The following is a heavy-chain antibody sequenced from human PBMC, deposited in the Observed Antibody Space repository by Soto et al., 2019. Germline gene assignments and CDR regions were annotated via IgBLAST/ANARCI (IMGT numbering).Heavy chain of an antibody. D-gene: IGHD2-15*01. Sequence: QVQLVQSGPEEKKPGASVKVSCKASGYTFTSYPLNWLRQAPGQRPEWTGWINAGNGATKYSQKFQGRVSITRDTSASTTYMQLSRLRFDDTAVYYCATDRGGYCSGGSCSEAWFDPWGQGTLVTVSS. CDR2: INAGNGAT. V-gene: IGHV1-3*05. CDR1: GYTFTSYP. CDR3: ATDRGGYCSGGSCSEAWFDP. J-gene: IGHJ5*02.